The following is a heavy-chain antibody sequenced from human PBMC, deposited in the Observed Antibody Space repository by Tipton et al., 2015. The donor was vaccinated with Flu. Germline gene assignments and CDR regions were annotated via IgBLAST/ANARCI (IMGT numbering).Heavy chain of an antibody. J-gene: IGHJ4*02. CDR3: ARGDGSDGWAGFAF. D-gene: IGHD5-24*01. Sequence: SLRLSCAASGFTFSNAWMSWVRQAPGKGLEWVGRIKSKSDGGTTDYAAPVKGRFTISRDNSKNTLYFQLNGLRPEDTAVYYCARGDGSDGWAGFAFWGQGTLVTVSS. V-gene: IGHV3-15*01. CDR2: IKSKSDGGTT. CDR1: GFTFSNAW.